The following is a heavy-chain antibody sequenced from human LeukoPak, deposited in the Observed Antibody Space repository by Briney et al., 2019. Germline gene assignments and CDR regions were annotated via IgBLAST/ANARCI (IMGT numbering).Heavy chain of an antibody. V-gene: IGHV4-4*02. CDR2: IYHSGST. CDR1: GGSISSSNW. Sequence: PSETLSLTCAVSGGSISSSNWWSWVRQPPGKGLEWIGEIYHSGSTNYNPSLKSRVTISVDKSKNQFSLKLSSVTAADTAVYYCAGLIAVADKFDYWGQGTLVTVSS. J-gene: IGHJ4*02. CDR3: AGLIAVADKFDY. D-gene: IGHD6-19*01.